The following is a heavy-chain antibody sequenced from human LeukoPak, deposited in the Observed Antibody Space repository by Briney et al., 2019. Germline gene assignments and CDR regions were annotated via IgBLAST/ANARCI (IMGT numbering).Heavy chain of an antibody. D-gene: IGHD2-2*01. V-gene: IGHV3-23*01. J-gene: IGHJ4*02. Sequence: PGGSLRLSCAASGFTFDDYAMSWVRQAPGKGLEWVSAISGSGTTTYYADSVKGRFTISRDNSNNTLYLQMNSLRAEDTAVYYCAKDPFRTRVSAPDYWGQGTLVTVSS. CDR3: AKDPFRTRVSAPDY. CDR1: GFTFDDYA. CDR2: ISGSGTTT.